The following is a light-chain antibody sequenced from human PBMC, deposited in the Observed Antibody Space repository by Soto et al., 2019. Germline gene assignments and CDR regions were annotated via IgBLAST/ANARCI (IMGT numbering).Light chain of an antibody. V-gene: IGKV2-28*01. CDR2: WGS. J-gene: IGKJ1*01. CDR1: QSLLHSNGYNY. CDR3: MKGLQSPPT. Sequence: DIVMTQSPLSLPVTPGEPASISCRSSQSLLHSNGYNYLDWYLQKPGQSPQLLIYWGSNRASGVPDRFSGSGSGKDFTLKINRVEAEDVGVYFCMKGLQSPPTFGQGTKVEI.